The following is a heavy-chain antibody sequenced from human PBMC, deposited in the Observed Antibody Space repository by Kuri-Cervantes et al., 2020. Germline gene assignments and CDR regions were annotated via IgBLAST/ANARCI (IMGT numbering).Heavy chain of an antibody. J-gene: IGHJ4*02. CDR3: ARDIVVVPAAISVGQELVDY. CDR2: ISGSGGST. Sequence: GESLKISCAASGFTFSSYAMSWVRQAPGKGLEWVSAISGSGGSTYYADSVKGRFTISRDNSKNTLYLQMNSLRAEDTAVYYCARDIVVVPAAISVGQELVDYWGQGTLVTVSS. D-gene: IGHD2-2*02. V-gene: IGHV3-23*01. CDR1: GFTFSSYA.